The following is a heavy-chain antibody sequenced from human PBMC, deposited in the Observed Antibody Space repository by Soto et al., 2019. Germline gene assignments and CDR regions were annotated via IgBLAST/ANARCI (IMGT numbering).Heavy chain of an antibody. J-gene: IGHJ5*02. Sequence: EVHLLESGGRLVQPGGSLRLSCAASGFTFSSYTMIWVRQAPGKGLEWVDGIIGSGDITYVADSVKGRFSISRDNSDNTLFLQMNGLRVDDTAIYYCARGATPDAWGQGSLVTVSS. V-gene: IGHV3-23*01. CDR2: IIGSGDIT. CDR1: GFTFSSYT. CDR3: ARGATPDA.